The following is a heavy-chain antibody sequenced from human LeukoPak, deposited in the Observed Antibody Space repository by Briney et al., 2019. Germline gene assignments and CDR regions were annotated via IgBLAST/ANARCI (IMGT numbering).Heavy chain of an antibody. D-gene: IGHD3-22*01. CDR1: GLTFSRYA. CDR2: IYHSGST. V-gene: IGHV4-30-2*01. J-gene: IGHJ3*02. CDR3: ARGYYDSSGYFAFDI. Sequence: LRLSCAVSGLTFSRYAMSWIRQPPGKGLEWIGYIYHSGSTYYNPSLKSRVTISVDRSKNQFSLKLSSVTAADTAVYYCARGYYDSSGYFAFDIWGQGTMVTVSS.